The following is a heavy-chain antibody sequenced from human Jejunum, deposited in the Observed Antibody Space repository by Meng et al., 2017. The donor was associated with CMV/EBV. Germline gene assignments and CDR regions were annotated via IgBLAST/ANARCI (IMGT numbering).Heavy chain of an antibody. J-gene: IGHJ4*02. CDR2: ISDSGGNT. CDR3: VKERQYTYAAFDF. Sequence: CAASGFTFTSFAMAWVRQAPGKGLEWVSRISDSGGNTNYADSVKGRFTISRDNSKNMLHLQMNSLRAEDTAVYFCVKERQYTYAAFDFWGQGTLVTVSS. V-gene: IGHV3-23*01. D-gene: IGHD5-18*01. CDR1: GFTFTSFA.